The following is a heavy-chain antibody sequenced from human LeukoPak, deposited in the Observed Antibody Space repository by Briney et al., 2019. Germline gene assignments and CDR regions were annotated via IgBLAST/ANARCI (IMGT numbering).Heavy chain of an antibody. CDR1: EFTVSRNY. V-gene: IGHV3-53*01. Sequence: GGSLRLSCAASEFTVSRNYMNWVRQAPGKGLEWVSGIYTGGSTNYADSVKGRFTISRDNSKNTLYLQMNSLRVEDTVVYYCARVNFGGAIVDWGQGTLVTVSS. D-gene: IGHD3-16*02. CDR2: IYTGGST. J-gene: IGHJ4*02. CDR3: ARVNFGGAIVD.